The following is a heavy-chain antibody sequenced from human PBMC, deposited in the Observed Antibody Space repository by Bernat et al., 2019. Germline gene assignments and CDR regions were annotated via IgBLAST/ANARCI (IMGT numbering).Heavy chain of an antibody. CDR2: IYSGGST. CDR3: ARGGVPAAWAFDS. D-gene: IGHD2-2*01. CDR1: GFTVSSNY. J-gene: IGHJ3*02. V-gene: IGHV3-66*01. Sequence: EVQLVESGGGLVQPGGSLRLSCAASGFTVSSNYMSWVRQAPGKGLEWVSVIYSGGSTYYADSVKGRFTISRDNSKNTLYLQMNSLRAEDTAVYYCARGGVPAAWAFDSWGQGTMVTVSS.